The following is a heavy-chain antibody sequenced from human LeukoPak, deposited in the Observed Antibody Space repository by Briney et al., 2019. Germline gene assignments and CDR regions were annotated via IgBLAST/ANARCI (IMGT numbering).Heavy chain of an antibody. J-gene: IGHJ4*02. CDR3: ARDYYGSGSYSIDY. CDR1: GGSISNYY. V-gene: IGHV4-59*01. CDR2: IYYSGST. D-gene: IGHD3-10*01. Sequence: SETLSLTCTVSGGSISNYYWSWIRQPPGKGLEWIGYIYYSGSTNYNPSLKSRVTISVDTSKNQFSLKLSSVTAADTAVYYCARDYYGSGSYSIDYWGQGALVTVSS.